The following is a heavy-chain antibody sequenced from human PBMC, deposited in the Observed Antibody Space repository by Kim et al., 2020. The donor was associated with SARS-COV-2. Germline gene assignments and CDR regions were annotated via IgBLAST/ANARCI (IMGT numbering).Heavy chain of an antibody. CDR1: GFTFSSYA. V-gene: IGHV3-30*04. J-gene: IGHJ4*02. CDR3: ARVQSI. Sequence: GGSLRLSCAASGFTFSSYAMHWVRQAPGKGLAWVAVISYDGSNKYYADSVKGRFTISRDNSKNTLYLHMNSLRAEDTAVYYCARVQSIWGQGTLVTVSS. CDR2: ISYDGSNK.